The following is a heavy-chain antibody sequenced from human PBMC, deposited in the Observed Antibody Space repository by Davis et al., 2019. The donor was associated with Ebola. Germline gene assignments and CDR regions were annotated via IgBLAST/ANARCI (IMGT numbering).Heavy chain of an antibody. V-gene: IGHV1-18*01. D-gene: IGHD3-16*01. Sequence: AASVKVSCKASGYTFTSYGISWVRQAPGHGLEWMGWISAYTGNTNYAQKLQGRVTMTTDTSTSTAYMERRSLRSDDTAVYYCARAGGLGGWSAFDIWGQGTMVTVSS. CDR1: GYTFTSYG. CDR2: ISAYTGNT. J-gene: IGHJ3*02. CDR3: ARAGGLGGWSAFDI.